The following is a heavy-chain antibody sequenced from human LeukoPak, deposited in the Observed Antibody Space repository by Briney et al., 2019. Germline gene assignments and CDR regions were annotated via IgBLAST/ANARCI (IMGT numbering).Heavy chain of an antibody. Sequence: GGSLRLSCAASGFTFSSYAMSWVRQAPGKGLEWVAVIYSDGINNYYADSVKGRFSISRDNSKNTVYLQMNSLGAEDTAVYYCARDSDVSTRYSMFDYWGQGALVTVSS. J-gene: IGHJ4*02. CDR2: IYSDGINN. D-gene: IGHD2-21*01. CDR3: ARDSDVSTRYSMFDY. V-gene: IGHV3-33*08. CDR1: GFTFSSYA.